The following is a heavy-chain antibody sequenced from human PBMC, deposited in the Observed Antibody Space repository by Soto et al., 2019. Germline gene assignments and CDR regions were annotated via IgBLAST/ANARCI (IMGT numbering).Heavy chain of an antibody. Sequence: SETLSLTCAVYGGSFSGYYWSWIRQPPGKGLEWIGEINHSGSTNYNPSLKSRVTISVDTSKNQFSLKLSSVTAADTAVYYCARELPRYQLLSHGSTNWFDPWGQGTLVTVSS. CDR1: GGSFSGYY. J-gene: IGHJ5*02. D-gene: IGHD2-2*01. CDR2: INHSGST. CDR3: ARELPRYQLLSHGSTNWFDP. V-gene: IGHV4-34*01.